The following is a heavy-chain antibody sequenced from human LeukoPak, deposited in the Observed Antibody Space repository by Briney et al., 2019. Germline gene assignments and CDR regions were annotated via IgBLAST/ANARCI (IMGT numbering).Heavy chain of an antibody. V-gene: IGHV3-7*01. Sequence: GGSLRLSCAASGFTFSSYWMSWVRQAPGKGLEWVANMKYDGSEKYYVDSVKGRFTISRDNAKNSLYLQMNSLRAEDTAVYYCAKSLVVVPAAMTPWGDYWGQGTLVTVSS. CDR1: GFTFSSYW. CDR3: AKSLVVVPAAMTPWGDY. J-gene: IGHJ4*02. CDR2: MKYDGSEK. D-gene: IGHD2-2*01.